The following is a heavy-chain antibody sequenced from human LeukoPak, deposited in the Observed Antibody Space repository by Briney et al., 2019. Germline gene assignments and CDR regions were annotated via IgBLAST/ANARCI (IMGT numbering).Heavy chain of an antibody. CDR2: IYYSGST. D-gene: IGHD1-26*01. CDR3: ARQYSGSWGAFDY. CDR1: GGSISSSSYY. V-gene: IGHV4-39*01. Sequence: SETLSLTCTVSGGSISSSSYYWGCIRQPPGKGLEWIGSIYYSGSTYYNLSLESRVTMSVDTSKNQFSLKLTSVTAADTAVYYCARQYSGSWGAFDYWGQGTLVTVSS. J-gene: IGHJ4*02.